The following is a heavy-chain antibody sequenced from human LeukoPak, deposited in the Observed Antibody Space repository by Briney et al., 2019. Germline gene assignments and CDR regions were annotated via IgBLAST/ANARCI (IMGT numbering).Heavy chain of an antibody. CDR2: ISSSGTNI. CDR1: GFTFSSYE. D-gene: IGHD6-13*01. J-gene: IGHJ4*02. V-gene: IGHV3-48*03. CDR3: ARDHSSSNDY. Sequence: GGSLRLSCAASGFTFSSYEMNWVRQAPGKGLEWVSYISSSGTNIYYADSVKGRFTISRDNAKKSLYLQMNSLRAEDTAVYYRARDHSSSNDYWGQGTLVTVSS.